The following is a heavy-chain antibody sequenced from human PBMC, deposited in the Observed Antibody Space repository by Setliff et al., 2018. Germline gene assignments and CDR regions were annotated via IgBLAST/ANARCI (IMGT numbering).Heavy chain of an antibody. D-gene: IGHD6-13*01. CDR3: ARDLLRSSSWRPDVFDV. CDR1: GGTFSSYT. Sequence: SVKVSCKASGGTFSSYTISWVRQAPGQGLEWMGRIIPILGIANYAQKFQGRVTITADKSTSTAYMELSSLIFDDTAIYYCARDLLRSSSWRPDVFDVWGQGTMVTVSS. J-gene: IGHJ3*01. CDR2: IIPILGIA. V-gene: IGHV1-69*04.